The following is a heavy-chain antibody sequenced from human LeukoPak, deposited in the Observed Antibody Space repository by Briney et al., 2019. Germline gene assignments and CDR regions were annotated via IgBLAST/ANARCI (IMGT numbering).Heavy chain of an antibody. D-gene: IGHD6-19*01. J-gene: IGHJ3*02. CDR1: GFTFSSYS. CDR2: ISSSSSYI. Sequence: GGSLRLSCAASGFTFSSYSMNWVRQAPGKGLEWVSSISSSSSYIYYADSVKGRFTISRDNAKNSLYLQMNSLRAEDTAVYYCAGDSLAVGDAFDIWGQGTMVTVSS. V-gene: IGHV3-21*01. CDR3: AGDSLAVGDAFDI.